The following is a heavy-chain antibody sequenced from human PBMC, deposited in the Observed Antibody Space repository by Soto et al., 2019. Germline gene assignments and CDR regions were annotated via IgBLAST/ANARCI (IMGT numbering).Heavy chain of an antibody. J-gene: IGHJ4*02. CDR2: IYHSGST. D-gene: IGHD5-12*01. CDR1: GGSISSDGYS. V-gene: IGHV4-30-2*01. Sequence: PSETLSLTCAVSGGSISSDGYSWSWIRQPPGKGLEWIGYIYHSGSTYYNPSLKSRVTISVDRSKNQFSLKLSSVTAADTAVYYCARDTNGYNPYFDYWGQGTLVTVSS. CDR3: ARDTNGYNPYFDY.